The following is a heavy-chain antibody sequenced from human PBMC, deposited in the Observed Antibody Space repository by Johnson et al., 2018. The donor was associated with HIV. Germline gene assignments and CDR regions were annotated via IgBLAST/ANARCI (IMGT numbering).Heavy chain of an antibody. CDR3: AREGEGYSSSWYDAFDI. J-gene: IGHJ3*02. Sequence: VQLVESGGGLVQPGGSLRLSCAASGFTFSSYWMSWVRQAPGKGLEWVSGINWNGGSTGYADSVKGRFTISRDNSKNTLYLQMNSLRPEDTAVYYCAREGEGYSSSWYDAFDIWGQGTMVTVSS. CDR1: GFTFSSYW. CDR2: INWNGGST. V-gene: IGHV3-23*04. D-gene: IGHD6-13*01.